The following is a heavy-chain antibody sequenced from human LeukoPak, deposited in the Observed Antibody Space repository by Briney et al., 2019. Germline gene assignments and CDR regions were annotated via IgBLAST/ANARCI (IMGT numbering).Heavy chain of an antibody. Sequence: GASVKVSCKVSGYTLRELSVHWVRQAPGKGLEWMGGFDREDDERIYAEKFQGRVTMTEDTSTDTAYMELSSLRSEDTAVYYCASMGYNWNDVGFDYWGQGTLVTVSS. CDR1: GYTLRELS. V-gene: IGHV1-24*01. J-gene: IGHJ4*02. D-gene: IGHD1-1*01. CDR3: ASMGYNWNDVGFDY. CDR2: FDREDDER.